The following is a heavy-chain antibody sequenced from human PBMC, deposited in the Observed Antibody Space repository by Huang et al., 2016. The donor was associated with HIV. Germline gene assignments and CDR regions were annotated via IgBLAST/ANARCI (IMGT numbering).Heavy chain of an antibody. J-gene: IGHJ3*02. D-gene: IGHD1-1*01. CDR2: INHSGST. CDR1: GGSFSGYY. V-gene: IGHV4-34*01. CDR3: ARERMMSWLDDHDAFDI. Sequence: QVQLQQWGAGLLKPSETLSLTCAVYGGSFSGYYWSGIRQSPGKGLEWIGEINHSGSTNYNPSRKSRLTISVDTSKNQCSLKLSSVTAADTAVYYCARERMMSWLDDHDAFDIWGQGTMVTVSS.